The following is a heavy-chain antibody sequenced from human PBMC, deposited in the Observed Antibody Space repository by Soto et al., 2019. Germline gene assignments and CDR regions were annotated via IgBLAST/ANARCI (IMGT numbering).Heavy chain of an antibody. CDR2: IIPIFGTA. Sequence: SVKVSCKASGGTFSSYAISWVRQAPGQGLEWMGGIIPIFGTANYAQKFQGRVTITADESTSTAYMELSSLRSEDTAVYYCASPYSRGWASINYWGRGTLVTVSS. J-gene: IGHJ4*02. V-gene: IGHV1-69*13. CDR1: GGTFSSYA. D-gene: IGHD6-19*01. CDR3: ASPYSRGWASINY.